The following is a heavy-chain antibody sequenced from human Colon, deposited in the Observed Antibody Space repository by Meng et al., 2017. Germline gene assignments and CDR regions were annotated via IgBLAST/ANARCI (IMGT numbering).Heavy chain of an antibody. CDR3: AKIHLGDSGLDY. D-gene: IGHD6-19*01. V-gene: IGHV1-2*06. J-gene: IGHJ4*02. CDR1: GYSLSGYY. Sequence: QVQPGQSGAEVKKPGASVKVSCKASGYSLSGYYMHWVRQVPGQGLEWMGRINADSGGTNYAEKFQGRVTLTRDTSINTAYMEVTSLRSDDTAVYYCAKIHLGDSGLDYWGQGTLVTASS. CDR2: INADSGGT.